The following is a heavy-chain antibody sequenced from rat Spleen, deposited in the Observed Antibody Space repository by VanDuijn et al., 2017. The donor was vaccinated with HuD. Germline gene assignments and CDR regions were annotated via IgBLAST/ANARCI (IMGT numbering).Heavy chain of an antibody. Sequence: EVQLVESDGGLVQPGRSLKLSCVPSGFTFSNYGMAWVRQAPTKGLEWVASIRTGGGNTYYRDSVKGRFTISRDNAKNTLYLQMDSLRSEDTATYYCARETGYNSYFDYWGQGVMVTVSS. V-gene: IGHV5S23*01. CDR3: ARETGYNSYFDY. J-gene: IGHJ2*01. CDR1: GFTFSNYG. D-gene: IGHD1-4*01. CDR2: IRTGGGNT.